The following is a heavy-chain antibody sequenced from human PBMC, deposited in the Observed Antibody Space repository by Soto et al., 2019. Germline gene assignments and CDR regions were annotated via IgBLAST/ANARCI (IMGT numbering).Heavy chain of an antibody. Sequence: GGSLRLSCAASGFTFDDYAMHWVRQAPGKGLEWVSGISWNSGRIGYADSVKGRFTISRDNAKNSLYLQMNSLRSDDTAVYYCAREMATIPSNWFDPWGQGTLVTVSS. CDR2: ISWNSGRI. V-gene: IGHV3-9*01. CDR1: GFTFDDYA. D-gene: IGHD5-12*01. CDR3: AREMATIPSNWFDP. J-gene: IGHJ5*02.